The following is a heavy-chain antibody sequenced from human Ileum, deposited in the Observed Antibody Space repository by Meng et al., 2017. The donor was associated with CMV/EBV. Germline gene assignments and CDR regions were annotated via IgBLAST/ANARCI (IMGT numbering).Heavy chain of an antibody. CDR1: GLTCNEDY. CDR3: ARGGGTGADY. Sequence: LSCAGSGLTCNEDYMRWIRQAPGKGLEWVSYISSSGSTIYYADSVKGRFTISRDNAKNSLYLQMNSLRAEDTAVYYCARGGGTGADYWGQGTLVTVSS. J-gene: IGHJ4*02. D-gene: IGHD1-1*01. V-gene: IGHV3-11*04. CDR2: ISSSGSTI.